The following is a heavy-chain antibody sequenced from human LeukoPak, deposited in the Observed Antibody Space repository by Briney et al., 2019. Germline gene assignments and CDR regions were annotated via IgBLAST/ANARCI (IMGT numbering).Heavy chain of an antibody. D-gene: IGHD6-19*01. Sequence: GESLKISCKGSGYSFTSYWIWWGRQKSGKGLVGLGIISPGDSDTRYSPSFKGQVTISADKSISTAYLQWSSLKASDTAMYYCARPVAGWDYFDYWGQGTLVTVSS. J-gene: IGHJ4*02. CDR3: ARPVAGWDYFDY. CDR2: ISPGDSDT. CDR1: GYSFTSYW. V-gene: IGHV5-51*01.